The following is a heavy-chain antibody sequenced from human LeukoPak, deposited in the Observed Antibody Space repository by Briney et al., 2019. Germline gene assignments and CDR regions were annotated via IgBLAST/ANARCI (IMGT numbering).Heavy chain of an antibody. Sequence: ETLSLTCTVSGGSIRSYYWTWIRQPPGKGLEWVSSISSSGSYIYYADSVKGRFTISRDNAKNSLYLQMNSLRAEDTAVYYCARVGPWVNPDYYYYYMDVWGKGTTVTVSS. CDR2: ISSSGSYI. D-gene: IGHD1-14*01. CDR1: GGSIRSYY. J-gene: IGHJ6*03. CDR3: ARVGPWVNPDYYYYYMDV. V-gene: IGHV3-21*01.